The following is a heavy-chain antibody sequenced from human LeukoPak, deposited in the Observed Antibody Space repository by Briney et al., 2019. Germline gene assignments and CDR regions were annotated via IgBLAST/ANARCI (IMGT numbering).Heavy chain of an antibody. CDR1: GFTFSNAW. J-gene: IGHJ6*02. CDR3: TRHESDDSSGYYYGFGMDV. V-gene: IGHV3-15*01. CDR2: IKSKTDGGTT. Sequence: GGSLRLSCAASGFTFSNAWMSWVRQAPGKGLEWVGRIKSKTDGGTTDYAAPVKGRFTISRDDSKNTLYLQMNSLKTEDTAVYYCTRHESDDSSGYYYGFGMDVWGQGTTVTVSS. D-gene: IGHD3-22*01.